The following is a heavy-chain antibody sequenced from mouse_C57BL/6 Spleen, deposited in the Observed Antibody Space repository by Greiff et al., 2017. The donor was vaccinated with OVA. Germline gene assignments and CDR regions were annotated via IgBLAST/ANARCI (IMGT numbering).Heavy chain of an antibody. J-gene: IGHJ3*01. CDR2: IDPSDSYT. CDR3: ASSNYVAY. CDR1: GYTFTSYW. V-gene: IGHV1-50*01. Sequence: QVQLQQPGAELVKPGASVKLSCKASGYTFTSYWMQWVKQRPGQGLEWIGEIDPSDSYTNYNQKFKGKATLTVDTSSSTAYMQLSSLTSEDSAVYYCASSNYVAYWGQGTLVTVSA. D-gene: IGHD2-5*01.